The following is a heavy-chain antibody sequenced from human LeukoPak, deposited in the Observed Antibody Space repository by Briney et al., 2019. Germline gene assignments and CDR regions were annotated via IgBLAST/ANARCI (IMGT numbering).Heavy chain of an antibody. J-gene: IGHJ4*02. V-gene: IGHV4-39*02. CDR3: VRVFTSWSFDY. CDR1: GGSISSSSYY. CDR2: IYYSGST. D-gene: IGHD2-2*01. Sequence: PSETLSLTCTVSGGSISSSSYYWAWLRQPPGKGLEWIGTIYYSGSTYYNPSLKSRVTISVDTSRNQFSLKVSSATAADTAVYYCVRVFTSWSFDYWGQGTLVTVSS.